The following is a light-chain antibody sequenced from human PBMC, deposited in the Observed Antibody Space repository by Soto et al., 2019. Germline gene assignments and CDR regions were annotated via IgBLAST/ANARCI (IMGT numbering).Light chain of an antibody. CDR1: SSDVGAYNY. J-gene: IGLJ2*01. Sequence: QSALTQPPSASGSPGQSVTISCTGTSSDVGAYNYVSWYQQHPGKAPKLMISEVSQWPSGVPDRFSGSKSGNTASLTVSGLQAEDEADYYCSSYAGSNNLVFGGGTKLTVL. CDR2: EVS. CDR3: SSYAGSNNLV. V-gene: IGLV2-8*01.